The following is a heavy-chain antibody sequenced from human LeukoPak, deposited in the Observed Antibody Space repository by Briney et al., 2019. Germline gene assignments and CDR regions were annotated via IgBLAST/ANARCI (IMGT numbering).Heavy chain of an antibody. D-gene: IGHD3-9*01. CDR1: GFTFSSYS. CDR3: ARAGYFDWSTDY. CDR2: ISSSSSYI. V-gene: IGHV3-21*01. Sequence: GGSLRLSCAASGFTFSSYSMNWVRQAPGKGLEWVSSISSSSSYIYYADSVKGRFTISRDNAKNSLYLQMNSLRAEDTAVYYCARAGYFDWSTDYWGQGTLVTVSS. J-gene: IGHJ4*02.